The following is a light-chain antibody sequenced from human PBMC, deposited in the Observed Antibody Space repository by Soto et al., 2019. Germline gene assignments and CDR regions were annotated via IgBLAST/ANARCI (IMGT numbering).Light chain of an antibody. J-gene: IGLJ1*01. CDR1: SSDVGGYNY. CDR2: DVS. CDR3: SSYTSSSTLYV. Sequence: THPASGTGAARRWRTLFCTETSSDVGGYNYVSWYQQHPGKAPKLMIYDVSNRPSGVSNRFSGSKSGNTASLTISGLQAEDEADYYCSSYTSSSTLYVFGTGTKVTVL. V-gene: IGLV2-14*01.